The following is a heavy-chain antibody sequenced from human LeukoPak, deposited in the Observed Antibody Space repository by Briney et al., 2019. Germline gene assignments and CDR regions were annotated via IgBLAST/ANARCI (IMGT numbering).Heavy chain of an antibody. J-gene: IGHJ4*02. Sequence: GGSLRLSCAASEFTFNSYGMHWVRQAPGKGLEWVAFIRYDGSNKYYADSVKGRFTISRDNSKHTLYLQMNSLTAEDTAIFYCAKATGTLTNWGQGILVTVSS. V-gene: IGHV3-30*02. D-gene: IGHD1-1*01. CDR3: AKATGTLTN. CDR1: EFTFNSYG. CDR2: IRYDGSNK.